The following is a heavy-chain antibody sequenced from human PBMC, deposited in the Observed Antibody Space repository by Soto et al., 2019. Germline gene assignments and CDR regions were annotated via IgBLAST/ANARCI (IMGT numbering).Heavy chain of an antibody. CDR2: IYYDGST. J-gene: IGHJ4*02. CDR1: GGSISSYY. V-gene: IGHV4-59*01. D-gene: IGHD6-19*01. Sequence: PSETLSLTCTVSGGSISSYYWSWIRQPPGKGLEWIGYIYYDGSTKYNPSLKSRATMSVDTSKNQFSLNLNSVTPADTAVYYCATIGWSKDNDDYWGQGTLVTVSS. CDR3: ATIGWSKDNDDY.